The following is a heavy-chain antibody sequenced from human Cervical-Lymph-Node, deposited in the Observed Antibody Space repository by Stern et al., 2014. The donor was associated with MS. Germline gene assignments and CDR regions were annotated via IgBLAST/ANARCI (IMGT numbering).Heavy chain of an antibody. CDR3: ARSPDLYDSSGYYFD. Sequence: VQLVESGAEVKKPGSSVKVSCKASGGTLNNYAVSWVRQAPGQGLEWIGKIIPFLGIANYAHKFQGRVTLTEAATTSYMEVSSLRSDDTAVYYCARSPDLYDSSGYYFDWGQGTLVTVS. CDR1: GGTLNNYA. J-gene: IGHJ4*02. D-gene: IGHD3-22*01. CDR2: IIPFLGIA. V-gene: IGHV1-69*09.